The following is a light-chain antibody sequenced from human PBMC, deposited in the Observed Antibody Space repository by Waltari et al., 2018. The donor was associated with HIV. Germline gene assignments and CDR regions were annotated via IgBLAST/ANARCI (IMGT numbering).Light chain of an antibody. J-gene: IGLJ1*01. CDR1: SREVGSYNL. V-gene: IGLV2-23*01. CDR2: EGS. Sequence: QSALTQPASVSGSPGQSITISCTGTSREVGSYNLVPWYQQHPGKAPKVMIYEGSKRPSGVSNRFSGSKSGNTASLTISGLQAEDEADYYCCSYTGSSTRRPYVFGTGTKVTVL. CDR3: CSYTGSSTRRPYV.